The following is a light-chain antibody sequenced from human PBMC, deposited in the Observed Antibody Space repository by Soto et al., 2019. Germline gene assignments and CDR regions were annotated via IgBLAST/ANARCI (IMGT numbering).Light chain of an antibody. CDR3: SSYSISTAYL. V-gene: IGLV2-14*01. CDR2: EVS. Sequence: QSVLTQPASVSRSPGQSITISCTGTSSDVGGYDYVSWYQLHPGKAPKLMVFEVSNRPSGVSYRFSGSKSGNTASLTISGLQAEDEADYFCSSYSISTAYLFGTGTKVTLL. CDR1: SSDVGGYDY. J-gene: IGLJ1*01.